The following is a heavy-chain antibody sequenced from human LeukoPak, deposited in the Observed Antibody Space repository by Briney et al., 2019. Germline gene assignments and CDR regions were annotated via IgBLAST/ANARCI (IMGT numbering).Heavy chain of an antibody. CDR3: AKDMGATIRFDI. Sequence: GGSLSLSCEAPGSPFSSYAMSWFRQAPGRGLEWVSAISGSGGSTYYADSVKGRFTISRDNSKNTLYLQMNSLRAEDTAVYYCAKDMGATIRFDIWGQGTMVTVSS. CDR1: GSPFSSYA. CDR2: ISGSGGST. V-gene: IGHV3-23*01. J-gene: IGHJ3*02. D-gene: IGHD1-26*01.